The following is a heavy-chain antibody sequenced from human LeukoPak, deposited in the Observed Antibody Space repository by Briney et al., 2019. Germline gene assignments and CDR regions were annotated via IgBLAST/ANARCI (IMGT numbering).Heavy chain of an antibody. Sequence: GGSLRLSCAASGFTFSNFAMSWVRQAPGKGLEWVSSISGGSDYIYYADSVKGRFTISRDNAINSLYLQMNSLRAEDTAVYYCASLGGGSGSSHNPLVDHWGQGTLVTVSS. D-gene: IGHD3-10*01. CDR3: ASLGGGSGSSHNPLVDH. CDR2: ISGGSDYI. J-gene: IGHJ4*02. CDR1: GFTFSNFA. V-gene: IGHV3-21*01.